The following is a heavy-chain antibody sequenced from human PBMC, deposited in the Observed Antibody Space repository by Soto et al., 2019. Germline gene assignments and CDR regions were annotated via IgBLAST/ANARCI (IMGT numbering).Heavy chain of an antibody. Sequence: NPSETLSLTCTVSGGSISSSSYYWGWIRQPPGKGLEWIGSIYYSGSTYYNPSLKSRVTISVDTSKNQFSLKLSSVTAADTAVYYCARRVTMVRGVTYYYYYGMDVWGQGTTVTVS. V-gene: IGHV4-39*01. D-gene: IGHD3-10*01. CDR1: GGSISSSSYY. CDR2: IYYSGST. J-gene: IGHJ6*02. CDR3: ARRVTMVRGVTYYYYYGMDV.